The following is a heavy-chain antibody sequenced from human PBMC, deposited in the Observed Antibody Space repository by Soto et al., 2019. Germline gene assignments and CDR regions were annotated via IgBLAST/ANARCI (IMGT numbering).Heavy chain of an antibody. V-gene: IGHV3-15*01. Sequence: GGSLRLSCAASGFTFSNAWMSWVRQAPGKGLEWVGRIKSKTDGGTTDYAAPVKGRFTISRDDSKNTLYLQMNSLKTEDTAMYYCTTEPSLNHFDYWGQGTLVTVSS. CDR3: TTEPSLNHFDY. CDR1: GFTFSNAW. J-gene: IGHJ4*02. CDR2: IKSKTDGGTT.